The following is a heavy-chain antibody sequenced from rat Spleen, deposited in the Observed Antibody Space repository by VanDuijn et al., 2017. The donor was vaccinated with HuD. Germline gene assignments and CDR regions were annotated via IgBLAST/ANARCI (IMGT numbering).Heavy chain of an antibody. J-gene: IGHJ2*01. CDR2: IIYDSSRA. Sequence: EVQLVESDGGLVQPGRSLKLSCAASGFTFSDYNMAWVRPAPKKGLEWVATIIYDSSRAYYRDSVKGRFTISRDNAKSTLSLQMDSLRSEDTATYYCARRHYGYTDYFDYWGQGVMVTVSS. CDR3: ARRHYGYTDYFDY. V-gene: IGHV5S10*01. D-gene: IGHD1-9*01. CDR1: GFTFSDYN.